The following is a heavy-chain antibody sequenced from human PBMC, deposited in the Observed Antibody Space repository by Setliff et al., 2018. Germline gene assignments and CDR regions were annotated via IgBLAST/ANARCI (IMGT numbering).Heavy chain of an antibody. D-gene: IGHD2-2*01. CDR2: IYYSGST. CDR3: ARTSTGRYFDL. Sequence: LSLTCSVSDFPVSGVYYWGWIRQPPGKGLEWIANIYYSGSTYYNPSLESRVTMSVDASKSQFSLNLYSVTAADTAVYYCARTSTGRYFDLWGRGTLVTVSS. J-gene: IGHJ2*01. V-gene: IGHV4-38-2*01. CDR1: DFPVSGVYY.